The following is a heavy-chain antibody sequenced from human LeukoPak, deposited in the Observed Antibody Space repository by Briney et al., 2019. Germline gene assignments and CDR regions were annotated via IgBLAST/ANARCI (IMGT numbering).Heavy chain of an antibody. CDR1: GFTFSSYW. D-gene: IGHD6-6*01. J-gene: IGHJ6*03. CDR3: ARGQQLVGWGRNYYYYMDV. CDR2: IKQDGSEK. Sequence: SGGSLRLSCAASGFTFSSYWMSWVRQAPGKGLEWVANIKQDGSEKYYVDSVKGRFTISRDNAKNSLYLQMNSLRAEDTAVYYCARGQQLVGWGRNYYYYMDVWGKGTTVTVSS. V-gene: IGHV3-7*01.